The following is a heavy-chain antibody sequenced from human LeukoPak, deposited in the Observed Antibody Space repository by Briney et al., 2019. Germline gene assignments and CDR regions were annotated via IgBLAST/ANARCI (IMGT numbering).Heavy chain of an antibody. CDR3: AKDSSGWYHWFDS. Sequence: HSGRSLRLSCAASGFTFNNYDMSWVRQAPGKGLEWVSGISGSGGNTYYVDSVKGRFTISRDNAKNTLYLQTKSLRAEDTAVYYCAKDSSGWYHWFDSWGQGILVTVSS. V-gene: IGHV3-23*01. J-gene: IGHJ5*01. CDR2: ISGSGGNT. CDR1: GFTFNNYD. D-gene: IGHD6-19*01.